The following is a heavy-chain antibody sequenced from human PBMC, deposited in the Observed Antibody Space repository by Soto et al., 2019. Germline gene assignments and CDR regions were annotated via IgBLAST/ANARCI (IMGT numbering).Heavy chain of an antibody. CDR1: GGTFSSYA. CDR2: IIPIFGTA. D-gene: IGHD6-6*01. Sequence: SVKVSCKASGGTFSSYAISWVRQAPGQGLEWMGGIIPIFGTANYAQKFQGRVTITADESTSTAYMELSSLRSEDTAVYYCASGIAARLRYYGMDVWGQGTTVTVSS. CDR3: ASGIAARLRYYGMDV. V-gene: IGHV1-69*13. J-gene: IGHJ6*02.